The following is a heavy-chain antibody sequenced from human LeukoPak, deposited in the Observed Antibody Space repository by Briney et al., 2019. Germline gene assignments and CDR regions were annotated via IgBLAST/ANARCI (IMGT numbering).Heavy chain of an antibody. D-gene: IGHD1-26*01. CDR2: IYYSGST. CDR1: GGSISSYY. Sequence: SETLSLTCTVSGGSISSYYWSRIRQPPGKGLEWIGYIYYSGSTNYNPSLKSRVTISVDTSKNQFSLKLSSVTAADTAVYYCARGKRDSGSYLRLYYFDYWGQGTLVTVSS. J-gene: IGHJ4*02. CDR3: ARGKRDSGSYLRLYYFDY. V-gene: IGHV4-59*01.